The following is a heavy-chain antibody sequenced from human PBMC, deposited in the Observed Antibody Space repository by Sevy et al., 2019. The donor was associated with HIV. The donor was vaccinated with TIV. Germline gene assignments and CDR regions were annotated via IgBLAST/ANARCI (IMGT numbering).Heavy chain of an antibody. CDR2: INHSGST. J-gene: IGHJ4*02. V-gene: IGHV4-34*01. Sequence: SETLSLTCAVYGGSFSGYYWSWIRQPPGKGLEWIGEINHSGSTNYNPSLKSRVTISVDTSKNQLSLKLSSVTAADTAVYYCARSPRYYDSSETEYYFDYWGQGTLVTVSS. CDR1: GGSFSGYY. CDR3: ARSPRYYDSSETEYYFDY. D-gene: IGHD3-22*01.